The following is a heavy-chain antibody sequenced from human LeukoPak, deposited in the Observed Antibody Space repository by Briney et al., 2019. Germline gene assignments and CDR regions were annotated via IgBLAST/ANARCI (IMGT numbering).Heavy chain of an antibody. CDR3: ARVEKLLPPNY. J-gene: IGHJ4*02. CDR2: INHSGST. CDR1: GGSFSGYY. V-gene: IGHV4-34*01. Sequence: SETLSLTCAVYGGSFSGYYWNWIRQPPGKGLEWIGEINHSGSTNYNPSLKSRVIISVDTSKNQFSLRLSSVTAADTAVYYCARVEKLLPPNYWGQGTLVTVSS. D-gene: IGHD3-22*01.